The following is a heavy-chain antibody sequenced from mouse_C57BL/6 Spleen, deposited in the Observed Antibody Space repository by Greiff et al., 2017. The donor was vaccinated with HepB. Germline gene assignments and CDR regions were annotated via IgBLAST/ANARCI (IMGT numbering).Heavy chain of an antibody. V-gene: IGHV14-4*01. J-gene: IGHJ4*01. CDR2: IDPENGDT. CDR3: TTKGGYYYAMDY. Sequence: EVQLQESGAELVRPGASVKLSCTASGFNIKDDYMHWVKQRPEQGLEWIGWIDPENGDTEYASKFQGKATITADTSSNTAYLQLSSLTSEDTAVYYCTTKGGYYYAMDYWGQGTSVTVSS. CDR1: GFNIKDDY. D-gene: IGHD3-1*01.